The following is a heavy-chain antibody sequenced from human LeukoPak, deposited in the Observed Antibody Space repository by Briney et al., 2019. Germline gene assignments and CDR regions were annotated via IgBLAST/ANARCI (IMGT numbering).Heavy chain of an antibody. V-gene: IGHV3-23*01. CDR3: AKMGLPNADYYGMDV. Sequence: GGSLRLSCAASGFTFSTYAVNWVRQAPGKGLEWVSTISGSGDSTYYADSVKGRFTISRDNSKDTLYLQMSSVRVDDTAVYYCAKMGLPNADYYGMDVWGQGTTVTVSS. D-gene: IGHD2-21*02. CDR2: ISGSGDST. CDR1: GFTFSTYA. J-gene: IGHJ6*02.